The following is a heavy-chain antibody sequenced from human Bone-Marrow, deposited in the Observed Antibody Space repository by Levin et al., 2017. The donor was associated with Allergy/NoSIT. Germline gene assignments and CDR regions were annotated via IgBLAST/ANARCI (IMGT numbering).Heavy chain of an antibody. CDR1: GFTFSSYA. CDR2: ISYDGSNK. Sequence: PGGSLRLSCAASGFTFSSYAMHWVRQAPGKGLEWVAVISYDGSNKYYADSVKGRFTISRDNSKNTLYLQMNSLRAEDTAVYYCARDLNSSGFAGMDVWGQGTTVTVSS. CDR3: ARDLNSSGFAGMDV. V-gene: IGHV3-30-3*01. D-gene: IGHD6-19*01. J-gene: IGHJ6*02.